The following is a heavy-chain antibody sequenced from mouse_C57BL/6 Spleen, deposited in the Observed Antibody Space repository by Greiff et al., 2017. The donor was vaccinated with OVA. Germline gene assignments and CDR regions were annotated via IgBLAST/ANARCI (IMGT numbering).Heavy chain of an antibody. V-gene: IGHV3-6*01. J-gene: IGHJ3*01. Sequence: DVKLQESGPGLVKPSQSLSLTCSVTGYSITSGYYWNWIRQFPGNKLEWMGYISYDGSNNYNPSLKNRISITRDTSKNQFFLKLNSVTTEDTATYYCASPFYYDYDVFAYWGQGTLVTVSA. D-gene: IGHD2-4*01. CDR1: GYSITSGYY. CDR2: ISYDGSN. CDR3: ASPFYYDYDVFAY.